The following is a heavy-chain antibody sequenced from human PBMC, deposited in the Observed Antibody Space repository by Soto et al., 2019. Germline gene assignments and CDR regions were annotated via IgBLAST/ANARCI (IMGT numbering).Heavy chain of an antibody. D-gene: IGHD5-12*01. CDR3: ARGRQGYSGYIIQLWFDY. V-gene: IGHV4-31*03. CDR2: IYYSGST. J-gene: IGHJ5*01. Sequence: QVQLQESGPGLVKPSQTLSLTCTVSGGSISSGGYYWSWIRQHPGKGLEWIGYIYYSGSTYYNPSLKSRVTISVDTSKNQFSLKLSSVTAADTAVYYCARGRQGYSGYIIQLWFDYWGQGTLVTVSS. CDR1: GGSISSGGYY.